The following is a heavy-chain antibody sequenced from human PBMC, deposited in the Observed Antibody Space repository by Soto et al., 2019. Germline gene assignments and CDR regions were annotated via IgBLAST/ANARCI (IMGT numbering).Heavy chain of an antibody. J-gene: IGHJ4*02. CDR2: NIPIFGTA. V-gene: IGHV1-69*13. D-gene: IGHD3-22*01. CDR3: ARAPILGGETTCDSYFDY. Sequence: ASVKVSCKASGGTFSNFVISWVRQAPGQGLEWMGGNIPIFGTANYAQKFQGRVTIIADESTGTTYMELTSLRSEDTAVYYCARAPILGGETTCDSYFDYWDQGTRVTFSS. CDR1: GGTFSNFV.